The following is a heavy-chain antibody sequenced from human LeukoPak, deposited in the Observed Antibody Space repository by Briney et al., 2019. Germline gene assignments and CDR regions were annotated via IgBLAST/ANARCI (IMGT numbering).Heavy chain of an antibody. CDR1: GYTFTSYG. J-gene: IGHJ5*02. CDR3: ARLREDIVVVPAAMLNWFDP. Sequence: ASAKVSCKTSGYTFTSYGISWVRQAPGQGLQWMGWISAYNGNTNYAQKLQGRVTMTTDTSTSTAYMELRSLRSDDTAVYYCARLREDIVVVPAAMLNWFDPWGQGTLVTVSS. D-gene: IGHD2-2*01. CDR2: ISAYNGNT. V-gene: IGHV1-18*04.